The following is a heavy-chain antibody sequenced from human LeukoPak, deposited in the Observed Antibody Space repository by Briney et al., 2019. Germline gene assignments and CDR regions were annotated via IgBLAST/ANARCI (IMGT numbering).Heavy chain of an antibody. CDR3: LYGGNSGDWVY. V-gene: IGHV4-4*02. CDR2: IFHSGNT. J-gene: IGHJ4*02. Sequence: SETLPLTCAVSGGSISGGNWWSWVRQPPGKGLEWIGEIFHSGNTNYNPSLKSRVTMSVDKSKNQFSLNLNSVTAADTAVYYCLYGGNSGDWVYWGQGTLVTVSS. D-gene: IGHD4-23*01. CDR1: GGSISGGNW.